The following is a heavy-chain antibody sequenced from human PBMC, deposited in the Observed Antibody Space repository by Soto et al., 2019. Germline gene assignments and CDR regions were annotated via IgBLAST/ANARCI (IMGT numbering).Heavy chain of an antibody. CDR2: SHQSGNT. J-gene: IGHJ4*02. Sequence: QVQLQESGPGLVKPSGTLSLTCAVSGVSISSHDWWTWVRQPPGKGLEWIGESHQSGNTNYNSSLQSRVTISVDKSKNQFSLKLNSLTVADTAVYYCATRDSGRFYWGQGTLVTVSS. CDR1: GVSISSHDW. CDR3: ATRDSGRFY. V-gene: IGHV4-4*02. D-gene: IGHD6-13*01.